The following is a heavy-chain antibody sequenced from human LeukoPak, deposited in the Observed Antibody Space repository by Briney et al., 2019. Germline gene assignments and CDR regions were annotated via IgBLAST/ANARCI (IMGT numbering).Heavy chain of an antibody. J-gene: IGHJ4*02. Sequence: GESLKISCKASGYSLTSYWIGWVRQMPGKGLEWMGIIDPSDSDTRYTPSFQGQVTISADKSPTTAYLQWNSLKASDTALYYCARQTSMGRSGDYWGQGTLVTVSS. CDR2: IDPSDSDT. CDR1: GYSLTSYW. V-gene: IGHV5-51*01. D-gene: IGHD7-27*01. CDR3: ARQTSMGRSGDY.